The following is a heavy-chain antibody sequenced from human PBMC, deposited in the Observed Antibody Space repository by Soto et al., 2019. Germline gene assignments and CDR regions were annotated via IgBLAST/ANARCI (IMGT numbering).Heavy chain of an antibody. D-gene: IGHD6-13*01. V-gene: IGHV6-1*01. J-gene: IGHJ6*02. Sequence: SQTLSLTCAISGDSVSSNSAAWNWIRQSPSRGLEWLGRTYYRSKWYNDYAVSVKSRITINPDTSKNQFSLQLNSVTPEDTAVYYCARDGIAAADTYYYYGMDVWGQGTTVTGSS. CDR1: GDSVSSNSAA. CDR2: TYYRSKWYN. CDR3: ARDGIAAADTYYYYGMDV.